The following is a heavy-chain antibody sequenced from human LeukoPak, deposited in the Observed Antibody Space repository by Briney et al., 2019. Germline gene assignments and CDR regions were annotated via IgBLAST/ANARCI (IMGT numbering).Heavy chain of an antibody. D-gene: IGHD3-9*01. CDR3: ARGRGAVLRYFDWAYNWFDP. V-gene: IGHV1-69*05. CDR2: IIPIFGTA. Sequence: ASVKVSCKASGGTFSSYAISWVRQAPGQGLEWMGGIIPIFGTANYAQKFQGRVTITTDESTSTAYMELSSLRSEDTAVYYCARGRGAVLRYFDWAYNWFDPWGQGTLVTVSS. J-gene: IGHJ5*02. CDR1: GGTFSSYA.